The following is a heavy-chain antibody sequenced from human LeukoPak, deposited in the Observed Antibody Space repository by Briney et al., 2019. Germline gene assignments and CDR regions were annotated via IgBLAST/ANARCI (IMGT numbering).Heavy chain of an antibody. CDR3: ERDWTSYYYDSSGYYNDY. J-gene: IGHJ4*02. V-gene: IGHV3-7*01. CDR1: GFTFSSYW. Sequence: PGGSLRLSCAASGFTFSSYWMSWVRQAPGKGLEWVANIKQDGSEKYYVDSVKGRFTISRDNAKNSLYLQMNSLRAEDTAVYYCERDWTSYYYDSSGYYNDYWGQGTLVTVSS. D-gene: IGHD3-22*01. CDR2: IKQDGSEK.